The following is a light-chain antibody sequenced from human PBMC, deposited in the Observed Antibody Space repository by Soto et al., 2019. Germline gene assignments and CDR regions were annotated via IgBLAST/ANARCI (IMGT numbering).Light chain of an antibody. Sequence: QSVLTQPPSVSGAPGQRVTISCTGSTSNIGAGYTVHWYQQLPGTAPKLLIYDTTYRPSGVSNRFSGSKSGNTASLTISGLQAEDEADYYCSSYTRNSLLVFGGGTKLTVL. CDR1: TSNIGAGYT. J-gene: IGLJ2*01. CDR2: DTT. V-gene: IGLV1-40*01. CDR3: SSYTRNSLLV.